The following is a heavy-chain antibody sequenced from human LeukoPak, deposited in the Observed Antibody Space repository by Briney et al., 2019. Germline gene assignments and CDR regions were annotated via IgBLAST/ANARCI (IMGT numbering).Heavy chain of an antibody. Sequence: PSQTLSLTCTVSGGSISSGSYYWSWIRQPAGKGLEWIGRIYTSGSTNYNPSLKSRVTISVDTSKNQFSLKLSSVTAADTAVYYCARAPLYYDSRGYYYYYGMDVWGQGTTVTVSS. D-gene: IGHD3-22*01. J-gene: IGHJ6*02. CDR1: GGSISSGSYY. V-gene: IGHV4-61*02. CDR3: ARAPLYYDSRGYYYYYGMDV. CDR2: IYTSGST.